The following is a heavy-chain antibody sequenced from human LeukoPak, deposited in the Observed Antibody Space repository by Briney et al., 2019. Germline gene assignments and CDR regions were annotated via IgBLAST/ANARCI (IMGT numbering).Heavy chain of an antibody. V-gene: IGHV4-39*07. D-gene: IGHD4-17*01. CDR3: ARVTDYGDSNRDAFDI. J-gene: IGHJ3*02. CDR2: IYYSGST. CDR1: GGSISSSSYY. Sequence: PSETLSLTCTVSGGSISSSSYYWGWIRQPPGKGLEWIGSIYYSGSTYYNPSLKSRVTISVDTSKNQFSLKLSSVTAADTAVYYCARVTDYGDSNRDAFDIWGQGTMVTVSS.